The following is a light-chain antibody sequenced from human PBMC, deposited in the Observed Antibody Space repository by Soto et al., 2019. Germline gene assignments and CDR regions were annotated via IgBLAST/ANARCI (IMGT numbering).Light chain of an antibody. J-gene: IGKJ5*01. CDR2: GAF. Sequence: EILLTQSPGTLSLSPWERATLSCRASQSVSSNLAWYQQKPGQAPRLLIYGAFSRATDIPDRLSGSGSGTEFTLTINRLEPEDYAVYYCQQYGYLITFGQGTRLEIK. CDR3: QQYGYLIT. CDR1: QSVSSN. V-gene: IGKV3-20*01.